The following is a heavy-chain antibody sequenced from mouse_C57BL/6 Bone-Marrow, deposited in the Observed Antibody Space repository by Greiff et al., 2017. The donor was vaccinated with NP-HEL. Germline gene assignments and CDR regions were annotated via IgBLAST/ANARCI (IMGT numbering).Heavy chain of an antibody. J-gene: IGHJ2*01. D-gene: IGHD1-1*01. CDR1: GFTLSDYG. V-gene: IGHV5-17*01. CDR3: ASNYYGSSLDY. Sequence: EVQGVESGGGLVTPGGSLKLSCAASGFTLSDYGMHWVRQAPEKGLEWVAYISSGSSTIYYADTVTGRFTIARDNAKNILFLQMTSLRSEDTAMYDCASNYYGSSLDYWGNSTTLTV. CDR2: ISSGSSTI.